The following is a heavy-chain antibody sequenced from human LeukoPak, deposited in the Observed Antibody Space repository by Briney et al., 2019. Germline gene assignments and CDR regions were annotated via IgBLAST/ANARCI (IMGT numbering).Heavy chain of an antibody. Sequence: GGSLRLSCAASGFTFSTFGMHWVRQAPGKGLEWVAVISYDGSHKYYADSVKGRFTISRDNSKSTLYLQMNSLRAEDTAVYFCAKGTVPVAGRRTNYFDYWGQGTQVTVSS. J-gene: IGHJ4*02. D-gene: IGHD6-19*01. CDR1: GFTFSTFG. CDR2: ISYDGSHK. CDR3: AKGTVPVAGRRTNYFDY. V-gene: IGHV3-30*18.